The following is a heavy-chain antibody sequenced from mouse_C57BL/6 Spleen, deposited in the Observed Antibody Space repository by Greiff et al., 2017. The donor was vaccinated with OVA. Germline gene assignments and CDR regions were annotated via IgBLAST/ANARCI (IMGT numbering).Heavy chain of an antibody. CDR1: GYTFTSYW. D-gene: IGHD2-5*01. Sequence: QVQLQQPGAELVKPGASVKLSCKASGYTFTSYWMHWVKQRPGQGLEWIGMIHPNSGSTNYNEKFKSKATLTVDKSSSTAYMQLSSLTSEDSAVYYCARAPLYSNYAMDYWGQGTSVTVSS. J-gene: IGHJ4*01. CDR3: ARAPLYSNYAMDY. V-gene: IGHV1-64*01. CDR2: IHPNSGST.